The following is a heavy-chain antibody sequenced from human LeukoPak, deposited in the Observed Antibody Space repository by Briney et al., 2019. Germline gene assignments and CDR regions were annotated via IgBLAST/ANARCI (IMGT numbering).Heavy chain of an antibody. V-gene: IGHV3-74*01. D-gene: IGHD1-26*01. CDR2: INPDGSTI. J-gene: IGHJ3*01. Sequence: PGGSLRLSCAASGFSFGNYFMHWVRQAPGKGLIWVSRINPDGSTIYYADSVKGRFTISRDNVGSSLYLEMNSLSVEDTALYYCTRGLSGTHNAFDLWGQGTLDTVSS. CDR1: GFSFGNYF. CDR3: TRGLSGTHNAFDL.